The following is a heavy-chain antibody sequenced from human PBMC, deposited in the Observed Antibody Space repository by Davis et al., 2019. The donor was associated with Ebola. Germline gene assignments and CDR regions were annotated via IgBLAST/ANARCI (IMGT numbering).Heavy chain of an antibody. Sequence: ASVKVSCKASGGTFSSYAISWVRQAPGQGLEWMGWISAYNGNTNYAQKLQGRVTMTTDTSTSTAYMELRSLRSDDTAVYYCARSVSRFLEFGDYMDVWGKGTTVTVSS. V-gene: IGHV1-18*01. J-gene: IGHJ6*03. CDR1: GGTFSSYA. D-gene: IGHD3-3*01. CDR3: ARSVSRFLEFGDYMDV. CDR2: ISAYNGNT.